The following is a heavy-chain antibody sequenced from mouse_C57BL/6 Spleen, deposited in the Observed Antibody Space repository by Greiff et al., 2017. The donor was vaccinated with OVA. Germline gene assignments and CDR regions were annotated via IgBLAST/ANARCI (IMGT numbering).Heavy chain of an antibody. J-gene: IGHJ2*01. V-gene: IGHV1-53*01. Sequence: QVQLQQPGPELVKPGASVKLSCKASGYTFTSYWMHWVQQRPGQGLEWIGNINTSNGGPNYNEKFKSKATLTVDQSSSPADMPLSSLTSEDRAVYYCASPHGDYFDYWGQGTTLTVSS. CDR3: ASPHGDYFDY. CDR1: GYTFTSYW. CDR2: INTSNGGP.